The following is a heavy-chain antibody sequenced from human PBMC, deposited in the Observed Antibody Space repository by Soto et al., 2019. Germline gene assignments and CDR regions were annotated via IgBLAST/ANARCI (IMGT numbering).Heavy chain of an antibody. D-gene: IGHD6-13*01. V-gene: IGHV3-74*01. Sequence: HPGGSLRLSCAASGFAFDSYWMHWVRQVPGESPVWVSRIDYEGTTTTYADSVKGRFTISRDNAKNTLYLQMNNLRAEDTAVYYCTRGPRPSSAGTGAYWGQGTLVTVSS. J-gene: IGHJ4*02. CDR3: TRGPRPSSAGTGAY. CDR2: IDYEGTTT. CDR1: GFAFDSYW.